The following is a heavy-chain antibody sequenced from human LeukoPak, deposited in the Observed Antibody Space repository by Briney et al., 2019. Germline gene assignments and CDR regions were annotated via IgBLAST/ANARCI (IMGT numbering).Heavy chain of an antibody. CDR2: IRYDGSNK. CDR1: GFTFSSYG. D-gene: IGHD6-19*01. Sequence: GGSLRLSCAASGFTFSSYGMHWVRQAPGKGLEWVAFIRYDGSNKYYADSVKGRFTISRDNSKNTLYLQMNSLRAEDTAVYYCARELRRISYSSGWYRDFDYWGQGTLVTVSS. V-gene: IGHV3-30*02. CDR3: ARELRRISYSSGWYRDFDY. J-gene: IGHJ4*02.